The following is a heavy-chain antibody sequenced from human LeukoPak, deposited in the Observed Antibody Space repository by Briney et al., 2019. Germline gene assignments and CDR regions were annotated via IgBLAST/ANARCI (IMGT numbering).Heavy chain of an antibody. CDR1: GFTFSSYA. CDR3: AKDSRYCSSTSCYSASDY. CDR2: ISGSGGST. V-gene: IGHV3-23*01. D-gene: IGHD2-2*01. J-gene: IGHJ4*02. Sequence: PGGSLRLSCAASGFTFSSYAMSWVRQAPGKGLEWVSAISGSGGSTYYADSVKGRFTISRDNFKNTLYLQMNSLRAEDTAVYYCAKDSRYCSSTSCYSASDYWGQGTLVTVSS.